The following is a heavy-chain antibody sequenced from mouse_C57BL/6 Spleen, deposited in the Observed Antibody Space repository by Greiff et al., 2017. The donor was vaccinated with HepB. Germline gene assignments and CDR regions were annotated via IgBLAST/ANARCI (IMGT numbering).Heavy chain of an antibody. Sequence: VQLQQSGPGLVKPSQSLSLTCSVTGYSITSGYYWNWIRQFPGNKLEWMGYISYDGSNNYNPSLKNRISITRDTSKNQFFLKLNSVTTEDTATYYCAREGLLRAMDYWGQGTSVTVSS. J-gene: IGHJ4*01. D-gene: IGHD1-1*01. CDR2: ISYDGSN. CDR3: AREGLLRAMDY. V-gene: IGHV3-6*01. CDR1: GYSITSGYY.